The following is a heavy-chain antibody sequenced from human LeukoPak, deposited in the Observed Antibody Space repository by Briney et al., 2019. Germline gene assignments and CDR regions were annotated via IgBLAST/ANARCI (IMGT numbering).Heavy chain of an antibody. CDR1: GFTISSYA. Sequence: GGSLRLSCAASGFTISSYAMSWVAQAPGKGLEWFSAISCSGGSTYYADSVKGRFTISRDNSKNTLYLQMNSLRAEDTAVYYCASHPRGYDFWSGYYDWGQGTLVTVSS. D-gene: IGHD3-3*01. V-gene: IGHV3-23*01. CDR3: ASHPRGYDFWSGYYD. J-gene: IGHJ4*02. CDR2: ISCSGGST.